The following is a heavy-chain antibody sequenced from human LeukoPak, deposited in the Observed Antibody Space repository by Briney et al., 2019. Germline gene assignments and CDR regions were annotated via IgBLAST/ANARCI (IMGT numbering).Heavy chain of an antibody. CDR3: ARGSDYGEIDY. J-gene: IGHJ4*02. Sequence: PGGSLRLSCTASGFTFSSYWMHWVRQAPGKGLVWVSRINSDGSSTNYADSVKGRFTISRDNAKNTLYLQMNSLRAEDTAVYYRARGSDYGEIDYWGQGTLVTVSS. CDR2: INSDGSST. D-gene: IGHD4-17*01. V-gene: IGHV3-74*01. CDR1: GFTFSSYW.